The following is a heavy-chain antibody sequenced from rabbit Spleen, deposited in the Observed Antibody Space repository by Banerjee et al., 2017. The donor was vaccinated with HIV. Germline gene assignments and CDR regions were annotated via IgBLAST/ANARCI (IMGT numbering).Heavy chain of an antibody. J-gene: IGHJ2*01. D-gene: IGHD1-1*01. CDR3: ARNYVNVFDP. V-gene: IGHV1S40*01. Sequence: QSLEEYGGGLVKPGASLTITCKASGFSFNSGYDMCWVRQAPGKGLEWIACIDTSDGDTVYANWPKGRFTISKASSTTVTLKMTSLTAADTASYFCARNYVNVFDPWGPGTLVTVS. CDR1: GFSFNSGYD. CDR2: IDTSDGDT.